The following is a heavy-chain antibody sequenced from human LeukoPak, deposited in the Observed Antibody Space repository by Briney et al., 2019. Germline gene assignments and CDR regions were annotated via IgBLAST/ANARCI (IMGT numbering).Heavy chain of an antibody. D-gene: IGHD5-18*01. J-gene: IGHJ4*02. CDR3: ASACGIQLWSC. V-gene: IGHV1-69*04. CDR2: IIPILGIA. CDR1: GGTFSSYA. Sequence: SVKVSCKASGGTFSSYAISWVRQAPGQGLEWMGRIIPILGIANYAQKFQGRVTITADKSTSTAYMELSSLRSEDTAVYYCASACGIQLWSCWGQGTLVTVSS.